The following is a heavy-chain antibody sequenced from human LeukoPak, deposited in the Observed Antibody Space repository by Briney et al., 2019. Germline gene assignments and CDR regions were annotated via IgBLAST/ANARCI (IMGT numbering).Heavy chain of an antibody. Sequence: SETLSLTCNVSSGSISSGTHYWSWVRQRPGKGLEWSGHIFHSGSTYYNPSLQSQTIISIDTSKNQFSLNLNSVTAADTAVYYCARVLTIGGMRFDSWGQGTLVTVSS. V-gene: IGHV4-31*01. J-gene: IGHJ4*02. CDR3: ARVLTIGGMRFDS. CDR1: SGSISSGTHY. CDR2: IFHSGST. D-gene: IGHD3-10*01.